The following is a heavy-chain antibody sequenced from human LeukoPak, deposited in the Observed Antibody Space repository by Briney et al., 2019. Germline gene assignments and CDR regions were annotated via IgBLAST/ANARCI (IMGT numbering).Heavy chain of an antibody. Sequence: GGSLRLSCAASGFTFSNAWMSWVRQAPGKGLEWVGRIKSKTDDGTTDYAAPVKGRFTISRDDSKNTLYLQMNSLKTEDTAVYYCTTDPGLLGGQGTLVTVSS. CDR2: IKSKTDDGTT. CDR3: TTDPGLL. V-gene: IGHV3-15*01. CDR1: GFTFSNAW. J-gene: IGHJ4*02. D-gene: IGHD3-10*01.